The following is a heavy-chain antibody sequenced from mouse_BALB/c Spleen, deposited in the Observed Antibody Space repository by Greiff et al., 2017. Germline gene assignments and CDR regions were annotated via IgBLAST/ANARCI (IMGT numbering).Heavy chain of an antibody. CDR1: GYSITSDYA. CDR2: ISYSGST. CDR3: AREYGNYLDY. D-gene: IGHD2-10*02. V-gene: IGHV3-2*02. J-gene: IGHJ2*01. Sequence: EVKLQESGPGLVKPSQSLSLTCTVTGYSITSDYAWNWIRQFPGNKLEWMGYISYSGSTSYNPSLKSRISITRDTSKNQFFLQLNSVTTEDTATYYCAREYGNYLDYWGQGTTLTVSS.